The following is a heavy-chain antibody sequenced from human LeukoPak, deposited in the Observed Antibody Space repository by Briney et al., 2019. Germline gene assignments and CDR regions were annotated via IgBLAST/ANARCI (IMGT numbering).Heavy chain of an antibody. D-gene: IGHD2-2*01. V-gene: IGHV3-23*01. CDR3: AKDVGYCSTTSCYYFDY. CDR1: GFTFRTYA. J-gene: IGHJ4*02. Sequence: GGSLRLSCASSGFTFRTYAMSWVRQAPGQGLEWFSAISGSGDSTYYANSVKGRFTISTDNSKNSLYLQMNSLRAEDTAVYYCAKDVGYCSTTSCYYFDYWGQGTLVTVSS. CDR2: ISGSGDST.